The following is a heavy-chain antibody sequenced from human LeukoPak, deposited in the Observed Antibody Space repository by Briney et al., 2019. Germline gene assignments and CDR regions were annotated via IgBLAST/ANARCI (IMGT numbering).Heavy chain of an antibody. CDR3: ARDWDGYKGYMDV. CDR2: ISSSSSYI. V-gene: IGHV3-21*01. D-gene: IGHD5-24*01. CDR1: GFTFSSYS. Sequence: GGSLRLSCAASGFTFSSYSMNWVRQAPGKGLEWVSSISSSSSYIYYADSVKGRFTISRDNAKNSLYLQMNSLRAEDTAVYYCARDWDGYKGYMDVWGKGTTVTVSS. J-gene: IGHJ6*03.